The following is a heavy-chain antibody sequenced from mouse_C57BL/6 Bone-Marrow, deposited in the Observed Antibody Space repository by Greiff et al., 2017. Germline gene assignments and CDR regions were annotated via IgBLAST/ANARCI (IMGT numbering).Heavy chain of an antibody. CDR3: ARSGYSNPWFAY. Sequence: VQLQQSGPVLVKPGASVKMSCKASGYTFTDYYMNWVKQSHGKSLEWIGVINPYNGGTSYNQKCKGKATLTVDKSSSTAYMELNSLTSEDSAVYYGARSGYSNPWFAYWGQGTLVTVPA. CDR2: INPYNGGT. J-gene: IGHJ3*01. V-gene: IGHV1-19*01. CDR1: GYTFTDYY. D-gene: IGHD2-5*01.